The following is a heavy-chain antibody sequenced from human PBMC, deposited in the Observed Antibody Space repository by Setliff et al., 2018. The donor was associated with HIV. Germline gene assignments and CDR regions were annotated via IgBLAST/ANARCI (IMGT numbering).Heavy chain of an antibody. D-gene: IGHD3-16*01. CDR3: AKRTFGSGRLDP. J-gene: IGHJ5*02. Sequence: SETLSLTCSVSGDSISSGSYYWSWIRLPAGKGLEWIGQIHTTGSTNYDPSLKSRVTISMDTSKNQFSLNLNSVTATDTAVYYCAKRTFGSGRLDPWGQGTLVTVSS. CDR1: GDSISSGSYY. V-gene: IGHV4-61*09. CDR2: IHTTGST.